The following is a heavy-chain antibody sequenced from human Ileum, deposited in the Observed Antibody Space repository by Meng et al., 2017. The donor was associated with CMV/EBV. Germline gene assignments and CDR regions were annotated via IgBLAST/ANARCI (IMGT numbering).Heavy chain of an antibody. CDR2: IYYDGAR. J-gene: IGHJ4*02. V-gene: IGHV4-59*01. CDR1: GASMRNYY. Sequence: SETLSLTCTVSGASMRNYYWSWIRQPPGKGLEWSGNIYYDGARNYNPYLKSRMIILIDTSKNQFSLKVGCVTAADTAVYYCARGNRATDANFDYWGQGTLVTVSS. D-gene: IGHD2-8*01. CDR3: ARGNRATDANFDY.